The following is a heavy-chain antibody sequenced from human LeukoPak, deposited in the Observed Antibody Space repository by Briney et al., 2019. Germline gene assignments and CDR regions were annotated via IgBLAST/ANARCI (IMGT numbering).Heavy chain of an antibody. V-gene: IGHV3-23*01. J-gene: IGHJ6*02. CDR1: GFTFINYA. Sequence: GGSLRLSCVTSGFTFINYAMSWVRQAPGKGLEWVSAISGSGGSTYYADSVKGRFTISRDNSKNTLYLQMNSLRAEDTAVYYCAKDVGSSVDYYYYGMDVWGQGTTVTVSS. CDR2: ISGSGGST. CDR3: AKDVGSSVDYYYYGMDV. D-gene: IGHD6-6*01.